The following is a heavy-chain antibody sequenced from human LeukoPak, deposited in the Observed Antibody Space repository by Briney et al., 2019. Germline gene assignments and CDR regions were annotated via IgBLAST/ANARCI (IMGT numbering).Heavy chain of an antibody. Sequence: GGSLRLSCAASGFTFSSYAMHWVRQGPGKGLEWVAVISYDGSDIYYVDSVKGRFTISRDNSKNTLYLQMSSLRPEDTAVYYCAKEAYASGSYYFDYWGQGTLVTVFS. D-gene: IGHD3-10*01. CDR2: ISYDGSDI. CDR1: GFTFSSYA. J-gene: IGHJ4*02. V-gene: IGHV3-30*18. CDR3: AKEAYASGSYYFDY.